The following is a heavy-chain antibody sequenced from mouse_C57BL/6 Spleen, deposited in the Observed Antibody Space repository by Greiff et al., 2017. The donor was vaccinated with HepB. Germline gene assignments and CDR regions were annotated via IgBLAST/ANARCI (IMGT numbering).Heavy chain of an antibody. J-gene: IGHJ4*01. Sequence: QVQLQQSGAELARPGPSVKLSCKASASTFPSYGISWVKQRTGQGLEWIGEIYPRSGNTYYNEKFKGKATLTADKSSSTAYMELRSLTSEDSAVYFCARLDGYYMDYWGQGTSVTVSS. CDR3: ARLDGYYMDY. V-gene: IGHV1-81*01. D-gene: IGHD2-3*01. CDR2: IYPRSGNT. CDR1: ASTFPSYG.